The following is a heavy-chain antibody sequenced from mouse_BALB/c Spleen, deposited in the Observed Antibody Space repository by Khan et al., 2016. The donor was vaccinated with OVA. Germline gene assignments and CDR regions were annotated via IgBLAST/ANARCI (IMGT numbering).Heavy chain of an antibody. Sequence: QVQLKQSGPGLVQPSQSLSITCTVSGFSFSNYSVHWVRQSPGKGLEWLGVIWSAGSTAYNAAFISRLTISKDNSRSQVFFKMNSLQPNDTAIYYCATRGYGYGRGALFAYWGQGTLVTVSA. D-gene: IGHD2-2*01. CDR1: GFSFSNYS. CDR3: ATRGYGYGRGALFAY. J-gene: IGHJ3*01. V-gene: IGHV2-2*02. CDR2: IWSAGST.